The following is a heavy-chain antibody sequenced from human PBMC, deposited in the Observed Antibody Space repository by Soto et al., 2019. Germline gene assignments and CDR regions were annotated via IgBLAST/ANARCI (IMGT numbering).Heavy chain of an antibody. Sequence: GGSLRLSCAASGFTFSSYWMHWVRQAPGKGLVWVSRINSDGSSTSYADSVKGRFTISRDNAKNTLYLQMNSLRAEDTAVYYCARAWYYYYMDVWGKGTTVTVSS. CDR2: INSDGSST. CDR3: ARAWYYYYMDV. CDR1: GFTFSSYW. J-gene: IGHJ6*03. V-gene: IGHV3-74*01.